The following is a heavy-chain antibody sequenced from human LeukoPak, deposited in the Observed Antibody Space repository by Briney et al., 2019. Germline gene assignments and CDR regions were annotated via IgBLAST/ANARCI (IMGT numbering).Heavy chain of an antibody. CDR3: ATGAWLAY. CDR1: GFTFSSFE. CDR2: ISDSGHT. Sequence: GGSLRLSCAASGFTFSSFEMTWVRQAPGKGLEWVSVISDSGHTYYADSVKGRFTISRDNSRNTLYLQMNSLRADDTAVYYCATGAWLAYRGQGTLVTVSS. V-gene: IGHV3-23*01. J-gene: IGHJ4*02.